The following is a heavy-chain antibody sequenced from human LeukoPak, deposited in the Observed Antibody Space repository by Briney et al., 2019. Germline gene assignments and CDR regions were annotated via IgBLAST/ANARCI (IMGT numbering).Heavy chain of an antibody. V-gene: IGHV5-51*01. Sequence: GESLKISCKGSGYSFTSYWIGWVRQMPGKGLEWMGIIYPGDSDTRYSPSFQGQVTISADKSISTAYLQWSSLKASDTAMYYCARHDAIPDENYYYCYYMDVWGKGTTVTVSS. CDR2: IYPGDSDT. J-gene: IGHJ6*03. CDR3: ARHDAIPDENYYYCYYMDV. CDR1: GYSFTSYW. D-gene: IGHD2-2*01.